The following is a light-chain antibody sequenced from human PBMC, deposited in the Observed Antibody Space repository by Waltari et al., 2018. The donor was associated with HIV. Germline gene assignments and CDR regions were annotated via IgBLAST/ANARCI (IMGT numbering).Light chain of an antibody. V-gene: IGLV3-25*03. CDR2: KDS. J-gene: IGLJ2*01. CDR3: QSADSSGTYLVI. CDR1: ALANQY. Sequence: SYELTQPPSVSVSPGQTARITCSGDALANQYAYWYQRKPGQAPGLVIYKDSERSSGIPGRFSGSSSGTTVTLTISGVQAEGEADYYCQSADSSGTYLVIFGGGTKLTVL.